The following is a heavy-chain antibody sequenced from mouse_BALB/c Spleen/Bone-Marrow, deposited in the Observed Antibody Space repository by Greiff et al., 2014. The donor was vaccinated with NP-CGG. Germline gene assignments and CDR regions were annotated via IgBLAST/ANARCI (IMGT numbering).Heavy chain of an antibody. CDR3: ARGNYYDYDYFDY. D-gene: IGHD2-4*01. V-gene: IGHV1-14*01. J-gene: IGHJ2*01. CDR1: GYTFTSYV. Sequence: EVQLVESGPELVKPGASVKMSCKASGYTFTSYVMHWVKQKPGQGLEWIGYISPYNDGTTYNEKFKGKATLTSDKSSSTAYMELSSLTSEDSAVYYCARGNYYDYDYFDYWGQGTTLTVSS. CDR2: ISPYNDGT.